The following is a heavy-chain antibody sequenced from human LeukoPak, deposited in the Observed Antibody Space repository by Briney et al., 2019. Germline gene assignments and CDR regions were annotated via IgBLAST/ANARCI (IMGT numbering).Heavy chain of an antibody. V-gene: IGHV4-34*01. J-gene: IGHJ4*02. Sequence: PSETLSLTCAVYGGSFSGYYWSWIRQPPGKGLEWIGEINHSGSTNYNSSLKSRVTISVDTSKNQFSLKLSSVTAADTAVYYCARAYYYDSSGYYFSVGQLYYFDYWGQGTLVTVSS. CDR1: GGSFSGYY. CDR3: ARAYYYDSSGYYFSVGQLYYFDY. D-gene: IGHD3-22*01. CDR2: INHSGST.